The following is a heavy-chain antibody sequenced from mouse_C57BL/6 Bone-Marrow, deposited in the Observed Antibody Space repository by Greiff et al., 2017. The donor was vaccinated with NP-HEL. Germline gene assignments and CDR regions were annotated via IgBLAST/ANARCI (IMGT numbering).Heavy chain of an antibody. Sequence: EVKLVESGGGLVQPGGSLKLSCAASGFTFSDYYMYWVRQTPEKRLEWVAYISNGGGSTYYPDTVKGRFTISRDNAKNTLYLQMSRLKSEDTAMYYCARGQIYYGPFAYWGQGTLVTVSA. CDR2: ISNGGGST. V-gene: IGHV5-12*01. CDR1: GFTFSDYY. J-gene: IGHJ3*01. D-gene: IGHD2-1*01. CDR3: ARGQIYYGPFAY.